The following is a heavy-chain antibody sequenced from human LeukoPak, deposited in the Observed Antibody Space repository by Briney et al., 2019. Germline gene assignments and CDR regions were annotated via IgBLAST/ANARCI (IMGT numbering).Heavy chain of an antibody. D-gene: IGHD2-8*02. J-gene: IGHJ4*02. CDR1: GYTFGSYG. Sequence: GASVKVSCKASGYTFGSYGIAWVRQAPGQGLEWMGRISGYSGDTIYSQNLQGRVIMTTETTTNTAYMELRSLRSDDTAVYYCAGEGPGFDYWGQGTLVTVSS. CDR2: ISGYSGDT. CDR3: AGEGPGFDY. V-gene: IGHV1-18*01.